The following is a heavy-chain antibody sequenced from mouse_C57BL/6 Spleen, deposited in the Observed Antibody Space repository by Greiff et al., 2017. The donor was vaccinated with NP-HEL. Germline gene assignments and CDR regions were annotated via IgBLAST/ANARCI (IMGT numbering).Heavy chain of an antibody. D-gene: IGHD1-1*01. CDR3: ARYYYGSNPHFDY. V-gene: IGHV1-55*01. Sequence: VQLQQPGAELVKPGASVKMSCKASGYTFTSYWITWVKQRPGQGLEWIGDIYPGSGSTNYNEKFKSKATLTVDTSSSTAYMQLSSLTSEDSAVYYCARYYYGSNPHFDYWGQGTTLTVSS. J-gene: IGHJ2*01. CDR1: GYTFTSYW. CDR2: IYPGSGST.